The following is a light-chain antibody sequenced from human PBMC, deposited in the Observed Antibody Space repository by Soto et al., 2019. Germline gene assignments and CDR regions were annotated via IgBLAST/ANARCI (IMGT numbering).Light chain of an antibody. Sequence: EIVLTQSPGTLSLSQGERATLSCRASQSVSSSYLAWYQQKPGQAPRLLIYGASSRATGIPDRFSGSGSGTDFTLTISRLEPEDFAVYYCQQYGSSPGNTFGQGTKLEIK. CDR1: QSVSSSY. J-gene: IGKJ2*01. CDR2: GAS. V-gene: IGKV3-20*01. CDR3: QQYGSSPGNT.